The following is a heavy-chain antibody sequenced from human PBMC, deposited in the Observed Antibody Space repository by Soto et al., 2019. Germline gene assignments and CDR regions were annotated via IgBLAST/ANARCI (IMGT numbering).Heavy chain of an antibody. V-gene: IGHV4-61*08. Sequence: PSETLPLTGTVSEGSVISGGFDWSWLRQPPGKGLELIGHIYYSGVSNHDPSLKRRVTVSLDTAKNQFSLTLSSVPAAKTPLYYCERSVPWGYFDPRGQGTPVPVSS. CDR3: ERSVPWGYFDP. CDR1: EGSVISGGFD. J-gene: IGHJ4*02. CDR2: IYYSGVS. D-gene: IGHD3-10*02.